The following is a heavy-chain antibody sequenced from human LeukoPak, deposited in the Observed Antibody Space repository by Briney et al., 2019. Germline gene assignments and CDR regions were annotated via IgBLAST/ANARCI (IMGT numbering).Heavy chain of an antibody. Sequence: GGSLRLSCAASGFTFSPYGLHWVRQAPGKGLEWVAVIWNDGSIRYYADSVKGRFTISRDNSKNTLYLQMNSLRAEDMAVYYCARASGSYDYWGQGTLVTVSS. CDR3: ARASGSYDY. V-gene: IGHV3-33*01. J-gene: IGHJ4*02. CDR2: IWNDGSIR. CDR1: GFTFSPYG. D-gene: IGHD1-26*01.